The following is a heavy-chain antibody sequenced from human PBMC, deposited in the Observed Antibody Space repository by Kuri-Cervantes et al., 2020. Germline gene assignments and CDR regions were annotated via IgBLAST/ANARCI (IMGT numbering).Heavy chain of an antibody. CDR3: ARGVIY. CDR1: GYSISSGYY. Sequence: SETLSLTCTVSGYSISSGYYWGWIRQPPGKGLEWIGSIYYSGSTYYNPSLKSRVTISVDTSKNQFSLKLSSVTAADTAVYYCARGVIYWGQGTTVTVSS. D-gene: IGHD2-21*01. CDR2: IYYSGST. V-gene: IGHV4-38-2*02. J-gene: IGHJ6*02.